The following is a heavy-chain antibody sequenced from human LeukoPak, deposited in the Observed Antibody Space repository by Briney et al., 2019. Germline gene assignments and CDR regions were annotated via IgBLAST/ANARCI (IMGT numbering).Heavy chain of an antibody. CDR2: IKQDGSEK. CDR1: GFTFTNYW. D-gene: IGHD4-11*01. CDR3: SGTTVGTPGVV. V-gene: IGHV3-7*01. J-gene: IGHJ4*02. Sequence: GGSLRLSCAASGFTFTNYWMSWVRQAPGKGLEWVANIKQDGSEKYYVDSVKGQFTISRENAKNSLHLQMNSRRAEDTAVYYCSGTTVGTPGVVWGQGVLATVSS.